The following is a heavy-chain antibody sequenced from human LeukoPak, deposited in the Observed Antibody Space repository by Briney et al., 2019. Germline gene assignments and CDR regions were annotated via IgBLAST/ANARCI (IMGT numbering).Heavy chain of an antibody. V-gene: IGHV4-30-4*01. D-gene: IGHD3-10*01. CDR2: FYYSGST. CDR1: GGSISSGDYY. Sequence: PSETLSLTCTVSGGSISSGDYYWSWIRQPPGKGLEWIGYFYYSGSTYHNPSLKSRVTISVDTSKNQFSLKLSSVTAADTAVYYCARVLYYYGSGSYFDYWGQGTLVTVSS. J-gene: IGHJ4*02. CDR3: ARVLYYYGSGSYFDY.